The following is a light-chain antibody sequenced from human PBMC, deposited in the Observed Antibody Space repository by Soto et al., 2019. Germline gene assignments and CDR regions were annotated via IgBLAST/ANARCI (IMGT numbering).Light chain of an antibody. CDR3: QQYSSSRT. CDR1: QSISGW. CDR2: AAS. V-gene: IGKV1-5*01. Sequence: GDRVTITCRASQSISGWLAWYQQKPGKAPKLLIYAASSLQSGVPSRFSGSGSETDFTLTITRLEPEDFAVYYCQQYSSSRTFGQGTKVDIK. J-gene: IGKJ1*01.